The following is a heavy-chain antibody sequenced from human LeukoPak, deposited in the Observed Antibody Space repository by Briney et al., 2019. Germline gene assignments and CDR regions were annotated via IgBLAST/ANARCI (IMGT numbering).Heavy chain of an antibody. CDR2: IIPIFGTA. Sequence: GASVKVSCKASGDTFSSYAISWVRQAPGQGLEWMGGIIPIFGTAYYAQKFQGRVTITADESASTAYMELSSLGSEDTAVYYCARSPLSSRWYMYYYGMDVWGQGTTVTVSS. V-gene: IGHV1-69*13. J-gene: IGHJ6*02. CDR3: ARSPLSSRWYMYYYGMDV. CDR1: GDTFSSYA. D-gene: IGHD6-13*01.